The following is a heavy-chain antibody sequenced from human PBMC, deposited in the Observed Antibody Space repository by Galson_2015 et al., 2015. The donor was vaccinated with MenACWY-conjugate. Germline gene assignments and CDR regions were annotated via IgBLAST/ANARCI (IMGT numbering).Heavy chain of an antibody. CDR3: ASLRFNMDV. Sequence: QSGAEVKKPGESLKISCKGSGYSFTTYWLNWVRQMPGKGLEWIGVVYPGDSDTRYSPSFQGQVTISVDKSISTAYLQWSSLKASDTAMYYCASLRFNMDVWGQGTTVTVSS. CDR2: VYPGDSDT. D-gene: IGHD3-10*01. CDR1: GYSFTTYW. J-gene: IGHJ6*02. V-gene: IGHV5-51*01.